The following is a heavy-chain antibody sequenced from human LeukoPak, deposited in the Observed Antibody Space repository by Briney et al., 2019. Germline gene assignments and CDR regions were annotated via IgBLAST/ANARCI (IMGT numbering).Heavy chain of an antibody. J-gene: IGHJ4*02. V-gene: IGHV4-59*02. Sequence: SETLSLTCTVSGGSVSRYYWSWIRQSPGKGLEWIGYIHDSGSTNSNPSLKSRVTISMDTSKNQVSLKLTSVTAADTALYYCARGERNGPVYWGQGTVVSVSS. CDR3: ARGERNGPVY. CDR2: IHDSGST. CDR1: GGSVSRYY. D-gene: IGHD2-8*01.